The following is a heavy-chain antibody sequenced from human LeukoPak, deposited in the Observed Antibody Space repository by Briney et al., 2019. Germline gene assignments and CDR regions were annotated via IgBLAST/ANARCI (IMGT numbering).Heavy chain of an antibody. CDR2: IKQDGSEK. V-gene: IGHV3-7*01. D-gene: IGHD6-19*01. CDR3: ARDHRYSSGWGDY. CDR1: GFTFSSYW. Sequence: GGSLRLSCAASGFTFSSYWMSGVREAPGEGREWVANIKQDGSEKYYVDSVKGRFTISRDNAKNSLYLQMNSLRAEDTAVYYCARDHRYSSGWGDYWGQGTLVTVSS. J-gene: IGHJ4*02.